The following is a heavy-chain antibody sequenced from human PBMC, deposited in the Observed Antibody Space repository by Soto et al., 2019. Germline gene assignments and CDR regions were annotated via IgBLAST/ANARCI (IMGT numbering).Heavy chain of an antibody. V-gene: IGHV1-69*12. D-gene: IGHD6-19*01. CDR2: IVPIFGTT. J-gene: IGHJ6*02. CDR3: ARVEAVAGLYNYHGLDV. Sequence: HVQLVQSGAEVKKPGSSVKVSCKVSGGTFSNYAIDWVRLAPGHGLEWMGGIVPIFGTTYDTQKFQGRATIIADDSTTTAYLEKSSRRSEDTAIYYCARVEAVAGLYNYHGLDVWGQGTAVTVSS. CDR1: GGTFSNYA.